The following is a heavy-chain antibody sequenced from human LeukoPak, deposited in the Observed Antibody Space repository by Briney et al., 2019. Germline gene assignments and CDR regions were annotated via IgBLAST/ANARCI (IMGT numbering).Heavy chain of an antibody. D-gene: IGHD7-27*01. CDR3: AARKTGDFGLPSPDY. Sequence: SVKVSCKASGFTFTSSAVQWVRQARGQRLEWIGWIVVGSGNTNYAQKFQERVTITRDMSTSTAYMELSSLRSEDTAVYYCAARKTGDFGLPSPDYWGQGTLVTVSS. J-gene: IGHJ4*02. V-gene: IGHV1-58*01. CDR2: IVVGSGNT. CDR1: GFTFTSSA.